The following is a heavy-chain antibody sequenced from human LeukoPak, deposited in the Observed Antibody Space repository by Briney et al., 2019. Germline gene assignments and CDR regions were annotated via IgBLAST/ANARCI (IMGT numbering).Heavy chain of an antibody. CDR1: GGIFTSYA. CDR2: IIPVVDEG. Sequence: SVKVSCKASGGIFTSYAIHWVRQAPGQGLKWMGRIIPVVDEGHYSQNFQGRVAITADKSTSTAYMELSSLRSEDTAVYFCATTIYCCTVSCLRNYYFDDWGQGTLVTVSS. J-gene: IGHJ4*01. D-gene: IGHD2-2*01. V-gene: IGHV1-69*04. CDR3: ATTIYCCTVSCLRNYYFDD.